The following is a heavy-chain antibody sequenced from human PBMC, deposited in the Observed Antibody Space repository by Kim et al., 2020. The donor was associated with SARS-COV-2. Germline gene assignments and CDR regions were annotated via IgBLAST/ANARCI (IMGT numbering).Heavy chain of an antibody. D-gene: IGHD5-12*01. Sequence: SETLSLTCTVSGGSINNSSYYWGWIHQPPGKGLEWIGSVYYSGTTYYTPSLKSRVTISVDTSNNHFSLRLSSVTAADTAVYYCARLRSGVGWFDPWGQGTLVTVTS. CDR3: ARLRSGVGWFDP. V-gene: IGHV4-39*02. CDR1: GGSINNSSYY. J-gene: IGHJ5*02. CDR2: VYYSGTT.